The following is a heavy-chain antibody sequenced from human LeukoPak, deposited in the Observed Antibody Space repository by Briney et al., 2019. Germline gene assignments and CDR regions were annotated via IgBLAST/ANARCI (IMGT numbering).Heavy chain of an antibody. CDR3: ARSVLGDYMDV. CDR2: IFYSGTT. V-gene: IGHV4-59*01. D-gene: IGHD1-26*01. Sequence: PSETLSLTCTVSGGSISSYYWSWIRQPPGKGLEWIGFIFYSGTTNYNPSLKSRVTIAVDTSKNQFSLKLSSVTAADTAVYYWARSVLGDYMDVWGKGTRVTISS. J-gene: IGHJ6*03. CDR1: GGSISSYY.